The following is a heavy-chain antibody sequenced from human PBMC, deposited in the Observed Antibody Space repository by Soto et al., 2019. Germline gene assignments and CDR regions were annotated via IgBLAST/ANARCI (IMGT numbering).Heavy chain of an antibody. J-gene: IGHJ3*02. CDR1: GFSLSNARMG. V-gene: IGHV2-26*01. D-gene: IGHD3-16*02. Sequence: SGPTLVNPTETLTLTCTVSGFSLSNARMGVSWIRQPPGKALEWLAHIFSNDEKSYSTSLKSRLTISKDTSKSQVVLTMTNMDPVDTATYYCARIRIRGDYIWGSYRYHAFDIWGQGTMVTVSS. CDR3: ARIRIRGDYIWGSYRYHAFDI. CDR2: IFSNDEK.